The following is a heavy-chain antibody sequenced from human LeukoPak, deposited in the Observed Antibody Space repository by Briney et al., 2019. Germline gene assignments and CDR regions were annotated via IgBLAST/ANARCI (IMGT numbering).Heavy chain of an antibody. CDR2: INHSGTT. CDR3: AREYDSSGYYGAFDI. D-gene: IGHD3-22*01. CDR1: GEFFSGFY. J-gene: IGHJ3*02. V-gene: IGHV4-34*01. Sequence: SETLSVTCDVHGEFFSGFYWSWIRQSPGKGLEWIGDINHSGTTKYNPSLKSRVTISIDKSKNQFSLKLSSVTAADTAIYYCAREYDSSGYYGAFDIWGQGTMVTVSS.